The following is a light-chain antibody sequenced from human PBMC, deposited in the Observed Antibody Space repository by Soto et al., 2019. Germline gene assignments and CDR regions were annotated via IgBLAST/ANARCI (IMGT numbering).Light chain of an antibody. CDR3: TSYTTSDTLV. CDR1: SSDVGAYDY. Sequence: QSVLTQPASVSGSPGQSITISCTGTSSDVGAYDYVSWYQHHPGKAPKLMIYDVSNRPSGVSNRFSGSKSGSTASLTISGLQAEDDADYYCTSYTTSDTLVFGGGTKLTVL. V-gene: IGLV2-14*03. J-gene: IGLJ2*01. CDR2: DVS.